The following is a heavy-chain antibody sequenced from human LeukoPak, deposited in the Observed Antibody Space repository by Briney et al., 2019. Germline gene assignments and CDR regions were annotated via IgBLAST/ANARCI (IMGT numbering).Heavy chain of an antibody. J-gene: IGHJ4*02. Sequence: PGRSLTLSCAVSALRLNSHHMHWVRQPPNKGLEWVAVAPHDRSSPSHAASVNGRFPISRDNSKDTRFLHMDSLRVDDTAIYYCARQSLGASGLDHWGQGVLVTVSS. CDR1: ALRLNSHH. D-gene: IGHD1-26*01. V-gene: IGHV3-30*03. CDR3: ARQSLGASGLDH. CDR2: APHDRSSP.